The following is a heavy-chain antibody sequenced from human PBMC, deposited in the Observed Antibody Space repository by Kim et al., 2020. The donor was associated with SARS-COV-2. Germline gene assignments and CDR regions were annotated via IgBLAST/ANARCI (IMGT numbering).Heavy chain of an antibody. CDR3: ARDRIVATIFSPGNWFDP. Sequence: SETLSLTCTVSGGSISSSSYYWGWIRQPPGKGLEWIGSIYYSGSTYYNPSLKSRVTISVDTSKNQFSLKLSSVTAADTAVYYCARDRIVATIFSPGNWFDPWGQGTLVTVSS. CDR1: GGSISSSSYY. D-gene: IGHD5-12*01. CDR2: IYYSGST. J-gene: IGHJ5*02. V-gene: IGHV4-39*07.